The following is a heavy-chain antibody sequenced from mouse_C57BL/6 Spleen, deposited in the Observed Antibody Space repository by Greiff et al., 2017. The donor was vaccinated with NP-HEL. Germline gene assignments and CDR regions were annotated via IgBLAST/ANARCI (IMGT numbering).Heavy chain of an antibody. CDR3: ASLFTTVVLDF. J-gene: IGHJ4*01. CDR2: ISPYYGDA. Sequence: QVQLQQSGAELVKPGVSVKISCTASGYNFNDYAMHWVKQRHAQGLEWIGVISPYYGDASYTPKFKDKATMTADKSSSTAYMELARLTSDDSAVYYCASLFTTVVLDFWGTGTSVTVSS. V-gene: IGHV1-67*01. D-gene: IGHD1-1*01. CDR1: GYNFNDYA.